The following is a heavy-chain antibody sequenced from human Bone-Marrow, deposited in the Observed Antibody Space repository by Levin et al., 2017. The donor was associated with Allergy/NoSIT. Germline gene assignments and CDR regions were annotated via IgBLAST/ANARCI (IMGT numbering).Heavy chain of an antibody. CDR3: TRGSGSSSSGLGY. D-gene: IGHD3-10*01. CDR1: GYTFSNYD. J-gene: IGHJ4*02. V-gene: IGHV1-18*01. Sequence: ASVKVSCKPSGYTFSNYDITWVRQAHGQGLEWMGWISGYNGNTNYAQKVQGRVTMTTDTSTSTAYMELRSLRSDDTAVYYCTRGSGSSSSGLGYWGQGTLVTVSS. CDR2: ISGYNGNT.